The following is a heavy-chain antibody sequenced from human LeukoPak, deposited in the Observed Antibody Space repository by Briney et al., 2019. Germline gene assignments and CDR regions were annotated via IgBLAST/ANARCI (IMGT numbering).Heavy chain of an antibody. CDR2: IYYSGST. V-gene: IGHV4-59*01. Sequence: PSETLSLTCTVSGGSISSYYWSWIRQPPGKGLEWIGYIYYSGSTNYNPSLKSRVTISVDTSKNQFSLKLSSVTAAVTAVYYCARGDYDILTGYSFDPWGQGTLVTVSS. CDR3: ARGDYDILTGYSFDP. CDR1: GGSISSYY. J-gene: IGHJ5*02. D-gene: IGHD3-9*01.